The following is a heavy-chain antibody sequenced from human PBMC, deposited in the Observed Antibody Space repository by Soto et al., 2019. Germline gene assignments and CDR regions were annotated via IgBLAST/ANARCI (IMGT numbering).Heavy chain of an antibody. CDR2: IYSGGST. V-gene: IGHV3-66*04. J-gene: IGHJ4*02. D-gene: IGHD3-10*01. CDR1: GFSVSSSY. CDR3: ARRHYYGSD. Sequence: EVQLVESGGGLVQPGGSLRLSCAASGFSVSSSYMYWVRQAPGKGLECVSLIYSGGSTDHADSVKDRFTISRDNSKNTLYLQMNSLRAEDTAVYYCARRHYYGSDWGQGTLVTVSS.